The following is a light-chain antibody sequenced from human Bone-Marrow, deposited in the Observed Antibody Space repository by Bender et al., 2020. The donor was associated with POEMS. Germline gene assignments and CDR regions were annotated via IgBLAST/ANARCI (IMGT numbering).Light chain of an antibody. CDR1: KWGDES. J-gene: IGLJ3*02. CDR3: QVWDSSSDHLWV. V-gene: IGLV3-1*01. Sequence: SYELSQPPSVSVSPGQAASITCSGEKWGDESAFWYQQKPGQSPVLVIYQNNRRPSGIPQRFSGSKSGNTATLTISETQPMDEADYFCQVWDSSSDHLWVFGGGTKLTVL. CDR2: QNN.